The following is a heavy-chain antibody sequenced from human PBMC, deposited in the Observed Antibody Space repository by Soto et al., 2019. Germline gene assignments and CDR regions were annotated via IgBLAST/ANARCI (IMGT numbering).Heavy chain of an antibody. Sequence: GASVKVSCKASGGTFTGNPISWVRQAPGRGLEWMGGIIPMFGTTNYAQKFQGRVTITADESTTTAYMELNSLRPEDTAVYYCARENSIASLSYYYGMEVWGQGTTVTVSS. D-gene: IGHD6-6*01. V-gene: IGHV1-69*13. J-gene: IGHJ6*02. CDR3: ARENSIASLSYYYGMEV. CDR2: IIPMFGTT. CDR1: GGTFTGNP.